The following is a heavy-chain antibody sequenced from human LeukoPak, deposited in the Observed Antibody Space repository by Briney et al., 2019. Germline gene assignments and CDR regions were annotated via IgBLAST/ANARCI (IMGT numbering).Heavy chain of an antibody. CDR1: GFTFSTYT. V-gene: IGHV3-21*01. CDR2: ISSSSTYI. CDR3: ARDEVYGEQYYFDY. J-gene: IGHJ4*02. D-gene: IGHD4/OR15-4a*01. Sequence: PGGSLRLSCAASGFTFSTYTMNWVRQAPGKGLEWVPSISSSSTYIYYADSVKGRFTISRDNAKNSLYLQMNSLRAEDTAVYYCARDEVYGEQYYFDYWGQGTLVTVSS.